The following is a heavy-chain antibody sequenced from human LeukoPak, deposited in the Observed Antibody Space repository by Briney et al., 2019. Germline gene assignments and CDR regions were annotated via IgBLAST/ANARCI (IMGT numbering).Heavy chain of an antibody. V-gene: IGHV1-24*01. D-gene: IGHD3-10*01. Sequence: ASVKVSCKVSGYTLTELSMHWVRQAPGKGLEWMGGFDPEDGETIYAQKFQGRVTMTEDTSTDTAYMELSSLRSEDTAVYYCATSVDGYYGSGSYYFDQWGQGTLVTVSS. CDR1: GYTLTELS. J-gene: IGHJ4*02. CDR2: FDPEDGET. CDR3: ATSVDGYYGSGSYYFDQ.